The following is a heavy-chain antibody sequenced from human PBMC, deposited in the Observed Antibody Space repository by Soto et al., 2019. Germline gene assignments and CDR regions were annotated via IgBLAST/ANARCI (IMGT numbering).Heavy chain of an antibody. V-gene: IGHV1-46*01. Sequence: GASVKVSCKASGYTFTSYNMHWVRQAPGQGLEWMGIINPSGGSTSYAQKFQGRVTMTRDTSTSTVYMELSSLRSEDTAVYYCARDQAPNKNDFWSGYQNPNYYYYYGMDVWGQGTTVTVSS. CDR3: ARDQAPNKNDFWSGYQNPNYYYYYGMDV. CDR2: INPSGGST. J-gene: IGHJ6*02. CDR1: GYTFTSYN. D-gene: IGHD3-3*01.